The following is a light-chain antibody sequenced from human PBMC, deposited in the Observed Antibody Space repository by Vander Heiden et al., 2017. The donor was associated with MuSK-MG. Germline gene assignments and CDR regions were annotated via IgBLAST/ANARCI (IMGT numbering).Light chain of an antibody. CDR3: SSYTSSSRV. Sequence: QSALTQPASVSGSPGQSITIPCTGTSSDVGGYNYVSWYQQHPGKALKLMIYDVSNRPSGVSNRFSGSKSGNTASLTISGLQAEDEADYYCSSYTSSSRVFGGGTKLTVL. V-gene: IGLV2-14*01. J-gene: IGLJ2*01. CDR2: DVS. CDR1: SSDVGGYNY.